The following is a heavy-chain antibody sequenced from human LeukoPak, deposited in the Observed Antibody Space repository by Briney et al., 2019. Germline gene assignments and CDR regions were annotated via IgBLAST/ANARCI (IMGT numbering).Heavy chain of an antibody. Sequence: GGSLRLSCAASGFTFSSYSMNWVRQAPGKGLEWVSSISSSSSYIYYADSVKGRFTISRDNAKNSLYLQMNSLRAEDTAVYYCYIAAAGTGRYYGMDVWGQGTTVTVSS. V-gene: IGHV3-21*01. J-gene: IGHJ6*02. D-gene: IGHD6-13*01. CDR3: YIAAAGTGRYYGMDV. CDR2: ISSSSSYI. CDR1: GFTFSSYS.